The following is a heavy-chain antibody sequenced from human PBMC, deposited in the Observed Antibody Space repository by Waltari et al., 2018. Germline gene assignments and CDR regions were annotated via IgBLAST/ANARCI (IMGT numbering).Heavy chain of an antibody. Sequence: VHLVPPGAAVTTPGASAKYSCDAYGYTFTDSPLHWMRPTPGQGLEWMGWVNPDSGGTNYAQKFQGRVTMTRDTSISTAYMELNNLGSDDTALYYCARRPVDYRNPRFDYWGQGTLVTVGS. CDR3: ARRPVDYRNPRFDY. J-gene: IGHJ4*02. CDR1: GYTFTDSP. D-gene: IGHD4-4*01. CDR2: VNPDSGGT. V-gene: IGHV1-2*02.